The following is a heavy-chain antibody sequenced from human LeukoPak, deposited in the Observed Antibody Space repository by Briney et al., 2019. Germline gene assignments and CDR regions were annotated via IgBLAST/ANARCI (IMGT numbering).Heavy chain of an antibody. D-gene: IGHD3-22*01. CDR3: ARDYYYDSSGYYYEYYFDY. V-gene: IGHV3-30-3*01. Sequence: PGRSLRLSCAASGFTFSSYAMHWVRQAPGKGLEWVAVISYDGSNKYCADSVKGRFTISRDNSKNTLYLQMNSLRAEDTAVYYCARDYYYDSSGYYYEYYFDYWGQGTLVTVSS. CDR2: ISYDGSNK. J-gene: IGHJ4*02. CDR1: GFTFSSYA.